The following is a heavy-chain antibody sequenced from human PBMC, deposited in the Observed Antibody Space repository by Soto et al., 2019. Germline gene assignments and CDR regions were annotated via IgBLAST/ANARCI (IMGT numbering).Heavy chain of an antibody. CDR3: ARAKGYDYYGLDV. J-gene: IGHJ6*02. CDR2: ITGRSTYI. V-gene: IGHV3-21*01. CDR1: GFTFSHYS. Sequence: EVQLVESGGGLVKPGGSLRLSCAASGFTFSHYSMDWVRQAPGKGLEWVSSITGRSTYIYYADSVKGRFTISRDNANNPLYLQMNSLRAEDTAIYYCARAKGYDYYGLDVWGQGTSVTVSS.